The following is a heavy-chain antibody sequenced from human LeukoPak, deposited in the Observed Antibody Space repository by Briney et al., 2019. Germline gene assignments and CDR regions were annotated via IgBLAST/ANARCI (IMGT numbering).Heavy chain of an antibody. CDR1: GYSFTSYW. V-gene: IGHV5-51*01. J-gene: IGHJ6*03. CDR2: IYPGDSDT. D-gene: IGHD4-17*01. CDR3: ARLPGDYFYLAYMDV. Sequence: GESLKISCKGSGYSFTSYWIGWVRQMPGKGLEWMGIIYPGDSDTRYSPSFQGQVTISADKSISTAYLQWSSLKASDTAMYYCARLPGDYFYLAYMDVWGKGTTVTVPS.